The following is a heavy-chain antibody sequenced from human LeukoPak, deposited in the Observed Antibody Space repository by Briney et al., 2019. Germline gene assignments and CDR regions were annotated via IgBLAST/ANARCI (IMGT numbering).Heavy chain of an antibody. V-gene: IGHV1-2*02. D-gene: IGHD2-15*01. CDR3: ARGSILGATVYNWFDP. CDR1: GYIFTGYY. CDR2: IIPNSGGT. J-gene: IGHJ5*02. Sequence: GASVKVSCKASGYIFTGYYMHWVRQAPGQGLEWMGWIIPNSGGTNYAQKFQGRVTMTRDTSISTAYMELSRLRSDDTAVYYCARGSILGATVYNWFDPWGQGTLVTVSS.